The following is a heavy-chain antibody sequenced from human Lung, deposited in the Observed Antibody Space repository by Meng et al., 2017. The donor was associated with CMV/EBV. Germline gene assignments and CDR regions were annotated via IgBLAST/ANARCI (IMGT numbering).Heavy chain of an antibody. Sequence: SVKVSCXASGYTFIAYAFSWVRQAPGQGHEWMGWISAYNGNTNYAQKVQGRVTMTTDTSTSTAYMELRSLRSDDTAVYYCARSDMIRGVVVLDYWGQGTRVTGSS. V-gene: IGHV1-18*01. J-gene: IGHJ4*02. D-gene: IGHD3-10*01. CDR3: ARSDMIRGVVVLDY. CDR2: ISAYNGNT. CDR1: GYTFIAYA.